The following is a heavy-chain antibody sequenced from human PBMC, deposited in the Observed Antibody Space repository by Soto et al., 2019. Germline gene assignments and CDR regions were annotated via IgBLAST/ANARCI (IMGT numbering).Heavy chain of an antibody. Sequence: GESLKISCAASGFTFSSYSMNWVRQAPGKGLEWVSSISSSSSYIYYADSVKGRFTISRDNAKNSLYLQMNSLRAEDTAVYYCARDQMVAARAFDYWGQGTLVTVSS. CDR2: ISSSSSYI. V-gene: IGHV3-21*01. D-gene: IGHD6-6*01. J-gene: IGHJ4*02. CDR3: ARDQMVAARAFDY. CDR1: GFTFSSYS.